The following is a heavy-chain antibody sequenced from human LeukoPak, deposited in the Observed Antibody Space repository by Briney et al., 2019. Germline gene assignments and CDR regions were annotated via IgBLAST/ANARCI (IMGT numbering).Heavy chain of an antibody. CDR3: AREPRETYCGGDCYPGTGSP. Sequence: PGGSLRLSCAASGFTFSSYEMNWVRQAPGRGLEWVSYISSSGSTIYYADSVRGRFTISRDNAKNSLYLQMNSLRAEDTAVYYCAREPRETYCGGDCYPGTGSPWGQGTLVTVSS. CDR2: ISSSGSTI. J-gene: IGHJ5*02. V-gene: IGHV3-48*03. CDR1: GFTFSSYE. D-gene: IGHD2-21*02.